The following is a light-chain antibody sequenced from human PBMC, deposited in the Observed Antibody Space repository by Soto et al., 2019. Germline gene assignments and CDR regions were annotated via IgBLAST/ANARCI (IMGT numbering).Light chain of an antibody. Sequence: EMVVKQSPAALSLSPEARATLSCRASQSVSSNLAWYQQKPGQAPRLLIYGASTRATGIPARFSGSGSGTEFTLTISSLQSEDFAVYYCQQYNNWPWTFGQGTKVDI. CDR2: GAS. J-gene: IGKJ1*01. V-gene: IGKV3-15*01. CDR1: QSVSSN. CDR3: QQYNNWPWT.